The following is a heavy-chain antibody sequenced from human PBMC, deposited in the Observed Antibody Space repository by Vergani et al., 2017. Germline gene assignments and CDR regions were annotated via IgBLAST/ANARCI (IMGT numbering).Heavy chain of an antibody. Sequence: QVQLVESGGGVVQPGRSLRLSCAASGFTFSSYGMHWVRQAPGKGLEWVAVIWYDGSNKYYADSVKGRFTISRDNSKNTLYLQMNSLRAEDTAVYYCAKGRRLYYYYMDVWGQGTMVTVSS. CDR3: AKGRRLYYYYMDV. CDR2: IWYDGSNK. CDR1: GFTFSSYG. J-gene: IGHJ6*03. V-gene: IGHV3-33*06.